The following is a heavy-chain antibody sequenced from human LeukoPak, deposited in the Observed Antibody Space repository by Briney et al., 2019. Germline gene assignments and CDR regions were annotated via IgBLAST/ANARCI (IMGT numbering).Heavy chain of an antibody. J-gene: IGHJ4*02. CDR1: GLTFSSYD. V-gene: IGHV3-64*01. Sequence: GGSLRLSCAASGLTFSSYDMHWVRQAPGKGLEYVSAISTNGGSTDYANSVKGRFTISRDNSKNTLYLQVGSLRAEDMAVYYCARYCSSTSCYCDWGQGTLVTVSS. CDR2: ISTNGGST. CDR3: ARYCSSTSCYCD. D-gene: IGHD2-2*01.